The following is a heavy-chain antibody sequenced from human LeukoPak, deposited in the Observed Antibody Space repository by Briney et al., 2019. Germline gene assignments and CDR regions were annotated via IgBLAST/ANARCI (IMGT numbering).Heavy chain of an antibody. V-gene: IGHV4-34*01. D-gene: IGHD2-2*01. J-gene: IGHJ4*02. CDR2: INHSGST. CDR3: ARMGYCSSTSYPTTGNRPY. CDR1: GGSFSGYY. Sequence: PSETLSLTCAVYGGSFSGYYWSWIRQPPGKGLEWIGEINHSGSTNYNPSLKSRVTISVDTSKNQFSLKLSSVTAADTAVYYCARMGYCSSTSYPTTGNRPYWGQGTLVTVSS.